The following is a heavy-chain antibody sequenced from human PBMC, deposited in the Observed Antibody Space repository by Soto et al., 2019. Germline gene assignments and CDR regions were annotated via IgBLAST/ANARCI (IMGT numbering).Heavy chain of an antibody. CDR3: TTGIYGDYVKDY. CDR1: GFTFSNAW. J-gene: IGHJ4*02. Sequence: EVQLVESGGGLVKPGGSLRLSCAASGFTFSNAWMSWVRQAPGKGLEWVGRIKSKTDGGTTDYAAPVKGRFTISRDDSKNTLYLQMNSLKTDDTAVYYCTTGIYGDYVKDYWGQGTLVTVSS. CDR2: IKSKTDGGTT. V-gene: IGHV3-15*01. D-gene: IGHD4-17*01.